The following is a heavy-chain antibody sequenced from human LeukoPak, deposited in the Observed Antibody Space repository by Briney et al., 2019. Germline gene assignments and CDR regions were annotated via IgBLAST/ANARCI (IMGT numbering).Heavy chain of an antibody. J-gene: IGHJ4*02. CDR2: IYYTWTT. CDR1: GGSMSSGGYY. D-gene: IGHD5-24*01. V-gene: IGHV4-31*02. CDR3: ARGGRDGYTLYPLDY. Sequence: SETLSLTCTVSGGSMSSGGYYWRRIRKQRGKGVEWIGYIYYTWTTYYNPSLKSRLSISLDTSKNHLSLNLRSVTAADTAVYYCARGGRDGYTLYPLDYWGQGTLVTVSS.